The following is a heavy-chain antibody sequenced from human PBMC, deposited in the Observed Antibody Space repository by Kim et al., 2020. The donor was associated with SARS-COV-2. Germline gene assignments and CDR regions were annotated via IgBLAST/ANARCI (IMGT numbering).Heavy chain of an antibody. CDR3: AREGSTGTGPWDDWYLDL. V-gene: IGHV3-13*01. CDR1: GFTFSSYD. Sequence: GGSLRLSCAASGFTFSSYDMHWVRQATGKGLEWVSGIGTGGGTHYPDSEKGRFTISRENAKNTLYLQMNSLRAGDTAVYYCAREGSTGTGPWDDWYLDL. J-gene: IGHJ2*01. D-gene: IGHD4-17*01. CDR2: IGTGGGT.